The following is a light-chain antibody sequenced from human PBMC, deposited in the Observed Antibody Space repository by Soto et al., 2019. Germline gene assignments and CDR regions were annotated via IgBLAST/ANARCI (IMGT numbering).Light chain of an antibody. J-gene: IGKJ1*01. V-gene: IGKV3-20*01. Sequence: EIVLTQSPGTLSLSPGERATLSCRASQSVSSSFLAWYQQIPGQAPRVLIYGASSRATGIPDRFSGSGSGTDFTLTISRLEPEDVAVYYCQQYGNSPRTFGQGKKVEIK. CDR2: GAS. CDR1: QSVSSSF. CDR3: QQYGNSPRT.